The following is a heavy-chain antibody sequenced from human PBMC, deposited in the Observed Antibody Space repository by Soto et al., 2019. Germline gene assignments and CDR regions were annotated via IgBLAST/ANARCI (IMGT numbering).Heavy chain of an antibody. CDR3: AKDRAIQRHCYYYGMDV. J-gene: IGHJ6*02. Sequence: QVQLVESGGGVVQPGRSLRLSCAASGFTFSSYGMHWVRQAPGKGLEWVAVISYDGSNKYYADSVKGRFTISRDNSKNTLYRQMNSLRAEDTAVYYCAKDRAIQRHCYYYGMDVWGQGTTVTVSS. CDR2: ISYDGSNK. D-gene: IGHD2-2*01. CDR1: GFTFSSYG. V-gene: IGHV3-30*18.